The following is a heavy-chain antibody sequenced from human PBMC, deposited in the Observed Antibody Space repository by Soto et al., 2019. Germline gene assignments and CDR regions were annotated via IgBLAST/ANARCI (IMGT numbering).Heavy chain of an antibody. V-gene: IGHV3-64*02. CDR2: ISSNGGST. CDR1: GFTFSSYA. D-gene: IGHD2-15*01. CDR3: ARGYCSGGSCSNAFDI. Sequence: EVQLVESGEGLVQPGGSLRLSCAASGFTFSSYAMHWVRQAPGKGLEYVSAISSNGGSTYYVDSVKGRFTISRDNSKNTLYLQMGSLRAEDMAVYYCARGYCSGGSCSNAFDIWGQGTMVTVSS. J-gene: IGHJ3*02.